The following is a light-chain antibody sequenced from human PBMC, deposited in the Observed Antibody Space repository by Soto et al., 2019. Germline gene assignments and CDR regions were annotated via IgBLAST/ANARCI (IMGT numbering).Light chain of an antibody. J-gene: IGKJ2*02. Sequence: EIVLTQSPGTLSLSPGERATLGCRASQSVSSSYLAWYQQKPGQAPRLLIYGASSRATGIPDRFSGSGSGTDFTLTISRLEPEDFAVYYCQQYGSSRTFGQGTKVDI. CDR3: QQYGSSRT. CDR1: QSVSSSY. CDR2: GAS. V-gene: IGKV3-20*01.